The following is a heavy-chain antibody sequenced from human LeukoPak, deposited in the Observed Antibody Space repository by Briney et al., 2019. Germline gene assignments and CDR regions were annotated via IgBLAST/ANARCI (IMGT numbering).Heavy chain of an antibody. D-gene: IGHD3-22*01. Sequence: PGGSLRLSCAASGFTFSSYGMHWVRQAPGKGLEWVAVMSYDGSNKYYADSVKGRFTISRDNSKNTLYLQMNSLRAEDTAVYYCAKDQILYYYDSSGYYSDYWGQGTLVTVSS. V-gene: IGHV3-30*18. CDR3: AKDQILYYYDSSGYYSDY. J-gene: IGHJ4*02. CDR2: MSYDGSNK. CDR1: GFTFSSYG.